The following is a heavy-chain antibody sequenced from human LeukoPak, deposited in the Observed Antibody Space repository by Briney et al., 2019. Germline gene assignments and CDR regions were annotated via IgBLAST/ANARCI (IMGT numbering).Heavy chain of an antibody. D-gene: IGHD1-26*01. CDR3: TRNFLESLYSGSYSFLNYYYYYMDV. Sequence: GGSLRLSCTASGFTFGDYAMSWFRQAPGKGLEWVGFIRSKAYGGTTEYAASVKGRFTISRDDSKSIAYLQMNSLKTEDTAVYYCTRNFLESLYSGSYSFLNYYYYYMDVWGKGTTVTVSS. V-gene: IGHV3-49*03. J-gene: IGHJ6*03. CDR2: IRSKAYGGTT. CDR1: GFTFGDYA.